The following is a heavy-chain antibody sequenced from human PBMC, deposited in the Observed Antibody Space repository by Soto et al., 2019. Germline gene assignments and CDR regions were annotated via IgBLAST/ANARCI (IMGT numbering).Heavy chain of an antibody. CDR1: GYTFTSYG. J-gene: IGHJ3*02. V-gene: IGHV1-18*01. Sequence: QVQLVQSGAEVKKPGASVKVSCKASGYTFTSYGISWVRQAPGQGLEWMGWISAYNGNTNYAQKLQCRVTMTTDTSTSTAYMELRSLRSDDTAVYYCARDDYYDSSGIMGRDAFDIWGQGTMVTVSS. CDR3: ARDDYYDSSGIMGRDAFDI. D-gene: IGHD3-22*01. CDR2: ISAYNGNT.